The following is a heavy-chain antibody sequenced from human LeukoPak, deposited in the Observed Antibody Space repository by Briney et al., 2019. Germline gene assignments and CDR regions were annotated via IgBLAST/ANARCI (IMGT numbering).Heavy chain of an antibody. D-gene: IGHD4-11*01. Sequence: ASVKVSCKASGYTFSIYYMDWVRQAPGHGLEWMGVVNPTSGFASYAQKFQGRVTMTTDTSTGTVYMDLSSLRSDDTAVYYCARAYSNYAHYYFDYWGQGTLVTVSS. CDR1: GYTFSIYY. V-gene: IGHV1-46*01. CDR2: VNPTSGFA. J-gene: IGHJ4*02. CDR3: ARAYSNYAHYYFDY.